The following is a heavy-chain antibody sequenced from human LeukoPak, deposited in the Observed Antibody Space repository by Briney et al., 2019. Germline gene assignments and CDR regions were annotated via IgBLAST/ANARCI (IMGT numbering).Heavy chain of an antibody. V-gene: IGHV3-30-3*01. CDR2: ISYDGSNK. Sequence: GGSLRLSCAASGFTFSSYAMHWVRQAPGKGLEWVAVISYDGSNKYYADSVKGRFTISRDNSKNTLYLQMNSLRAEDTAVYYCASAYIAVAGPFDYWGQGTLVTVSS. CDR1: GFTFSSYA. J-gene: IGHJ4*02. D-gene: IGHD6-19*01. CDR3: ASAYIAVAGPFDY.